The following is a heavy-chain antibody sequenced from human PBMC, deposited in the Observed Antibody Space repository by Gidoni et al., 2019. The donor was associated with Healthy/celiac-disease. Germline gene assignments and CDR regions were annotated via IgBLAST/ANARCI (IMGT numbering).Heavy chain of an antibody. CDR3: AKDWQQLVLVPNGPFDY. J-gene: IGHJ4*02. D-gene: IGHD6-13*01. V-gene: IGHV3-30*18. CDR2: ISYDGSNK. CDR1: GFTFSSYG. Sequence: QVQLVESGGGVVQPGRSLRLSCAASGFTFSSYGMHWVRQAPGKGLEWVAVISYDGSNKYYADSVKGRFTISRDNSKNTLYLQMNSLRAEDTAVYYCAKDWQQLVLVPNGPFDYWGQGTLVTVSS.